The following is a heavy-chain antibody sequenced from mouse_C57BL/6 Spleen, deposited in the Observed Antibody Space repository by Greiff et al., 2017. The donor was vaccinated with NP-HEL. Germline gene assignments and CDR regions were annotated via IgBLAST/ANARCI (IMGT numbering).Heavy chain of an antibody. J-gene: IGHJ4*01. Sequence: QVQLQQSGPELVKPGASVKISCKASGYAFSSSWMNWVKQRPGKGLEWIGRIYPGDGDTNYNGKFKGTATLTADKSSSTAYMQLSSLTSEESAVYFCARLEAWTGTMDYWGQGTSVTVSS. CDR2: IYPGDGDT. CDR3: ARLEAWTGTMDY. CDR1: GYAFSSSW. V-gene: IGHV1-82*01.